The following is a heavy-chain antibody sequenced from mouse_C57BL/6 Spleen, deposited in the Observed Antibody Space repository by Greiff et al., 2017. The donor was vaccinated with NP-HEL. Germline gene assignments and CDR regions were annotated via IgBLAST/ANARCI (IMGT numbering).Heavy chain of an antibody. Sequence: QVQLQQPGAELVKPGASVKLSCKASGYTFTSYWMHWVKQRPGQGLEWIGMIHPNSGSTNYNEKFKSKATLTVDKSSSPAYMQLSSLTSEDSAVYYCARSPRQLRSTFDYWGQGTTLTVSS. CDR2: IHPNSGST. V-gene: IGHV1-64*01. CDR1: GYTFTSYW. CDR3: ARSPRQLRSTFDY. D-gene: IGHD3-2*02. J-gene: IGHJ2*01.